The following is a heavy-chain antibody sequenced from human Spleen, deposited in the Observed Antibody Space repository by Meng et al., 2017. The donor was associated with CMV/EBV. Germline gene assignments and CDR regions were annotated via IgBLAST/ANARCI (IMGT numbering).Heavy chain of an antibody. CDR2: IYYSGSS. J-gene: IGHJ6*02. CDR3: ARDRGGDFWSGYSYYYGMDV. CDR1: GGSVSSFY. V-gene: IGHV4-59*02. Sequence: GSLRLSCSVSGGSVSSFYWSWIRQPPGKGPEWIGDIYYSGSSTYNPSLKSRGTISLDTAKNQFSLRLTSVTAADTAVYYCARDRGGDFWSGYSYYYGMDVWGQGTTVTVSS. D-gene: IGHD3-3*01.